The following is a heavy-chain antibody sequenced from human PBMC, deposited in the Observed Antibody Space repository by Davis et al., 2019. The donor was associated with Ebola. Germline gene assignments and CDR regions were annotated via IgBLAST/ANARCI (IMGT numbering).Heavy chain of an antibody. CDR3: APDPYCGGDCYSG. D-gene: IGHD2-21*02. CDR2: IYSGGST. CDR1: GFTVSSNY. Sequence: GESLKISCAASGFTVSSNYMSWVRQAPGKGLEWVSVIYSGGSTYYADSVKGRFTISRDNSKNTLYLQMNSLRAEDTAVYYCAPDPYCGGDCYSGWGQGTLVTVSS. J-gene: IGHJ4*02. V-gene: IGHV3-66*01.